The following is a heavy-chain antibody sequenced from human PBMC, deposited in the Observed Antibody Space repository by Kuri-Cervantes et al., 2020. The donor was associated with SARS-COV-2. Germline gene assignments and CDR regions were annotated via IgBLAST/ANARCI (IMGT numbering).Heavy chain of an antibody. CDR2: IYHSGST. V-gene: IGHV4-38-2*01. J-gene: IGHJ3*02. Sequence: SQTLSLTCAVSGYSISSGYYWGWIRQPPGKGLEWIGSIYHSGSTYYNPSLKSRVTISVDWSKNQFSLKLSSVTAADTAVYYCATHAREGPNRGVNDDAFDIWGQGTMVTVSS. CDR1: GYSISSGYY. CDR3: ATHAREGPNRGVNDDAFDI. D-gene: IGHD3-10*01.